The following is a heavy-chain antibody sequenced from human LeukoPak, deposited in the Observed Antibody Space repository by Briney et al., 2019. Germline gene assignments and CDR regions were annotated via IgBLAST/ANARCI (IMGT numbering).Heavy chain of an antibody. CDR1: GFTLSDHY. V-gene: IGHV3-72*01. D-gene: IGHD2-15*01. Sequence: GGSLRLSCAASGFTLSDHYMDWVRQAPGKGLEWVGRTTNKANSYTTEYAASVKGRFTISRDESKNSLYLQMNSLKTEDTAVYYCARRYCIGGNCRYSDYWGQGTLVTVSS. J-gene: IGHJ4*02. CDR2: TTNKANSYTT. CDR3: ARRYCIGGNCRYSDY.